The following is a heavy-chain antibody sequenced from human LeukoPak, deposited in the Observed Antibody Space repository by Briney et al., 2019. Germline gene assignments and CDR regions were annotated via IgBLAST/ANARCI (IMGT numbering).Heavy chain of an antibody. CDR1: GFTFSDFY. J-gene: IGHJ4*02. CDR2: INGTGTTI. Sequence: GGSLRLSCAASGFTFSDFYMTWIRQAPGKGLEWVSYINGTGTTIYYTDSVKGRFTISRDNAKNSLYLQMNSLRAEDTAVYYCARDIPRVGATSYWGQGTLVTVSS. D-gene: IGHD1-26*01. CDR3: ARDIPRVGATSY. V-gene: IGHV3-11*01.